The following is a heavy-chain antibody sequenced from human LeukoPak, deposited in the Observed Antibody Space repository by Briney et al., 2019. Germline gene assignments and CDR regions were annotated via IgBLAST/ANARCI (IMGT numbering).Heavy chain of an antibody. V-gene: IGHV3-7*01. CDR3: ASGRHDFLY. Sequence: GGSLRLSCAASGFVFSTYWMTWVRQAPGKGLEWVANINLDGTEEHYVDSFLKGRFTISRDNAKNSLYLQMNDLRVDDTAVYYCASGRHDFLYWGQGTLVTVSS. J-gene: IGHJ4*02. D-gene: IGHD3/OR15-3a*01. CDR2: INLDGTEE. CDR1: GFVFSTYW.